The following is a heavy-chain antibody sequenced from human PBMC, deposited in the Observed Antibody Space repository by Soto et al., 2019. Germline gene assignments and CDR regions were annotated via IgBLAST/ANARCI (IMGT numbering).Heavy chain of an antibody. J-gene: IGHJ4*02. CDR1: GGSISSGGYS. CDR3: ARGRFYGSGSYYIRYYFDY. CDR2: IYHSGST. D-gene: IGHD3-10*01. Sequence: SETLSLTCAVSGGSISSGGYSWSWIRQPPGKGLEWIGYIYHSGSTYYNPSLKSQVTISVDRSKNQFSLKLSSVTAADTAVYYCARGRFYGSGSYYIRYYFDYWGQGTLVTVS. V-gene: IGHV4-30-2*01.